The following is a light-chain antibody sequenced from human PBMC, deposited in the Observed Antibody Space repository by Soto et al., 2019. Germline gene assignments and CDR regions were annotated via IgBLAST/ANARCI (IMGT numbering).Light chain of an antibody. CDR3: QQLNSYPLT. V-gene: IGKV1-9*01. J-gene: IGKJ4*01. CDR2: AAS. CDR1: QGISSY. Sequence: DIQWTQSPSFLSASVGNRVTITCRASQGISSYSPWYQQKPGKAPKLLIHAASTLQSGVPSRFSGSGSGTDFTLTISRLQPEDFATYYCQQLNSYPLTFGGGTKVEIK.